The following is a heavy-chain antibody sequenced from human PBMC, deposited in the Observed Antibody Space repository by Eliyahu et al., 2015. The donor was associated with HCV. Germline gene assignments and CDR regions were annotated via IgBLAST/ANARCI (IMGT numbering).Heavy chain of an antibody. J-gene: IGHJ4*02. Sequence: EVQLVESGGGLIQPGGSLRLSCAASDFXFSTYAMSWVRQAPGKGLEWVSLISGSGGTTYYGDFMKGRFTISRDNSKNMLYLQMSSLRAEDTAVYHCAKGVASTGYGPYFFDYWGPGILVTVSS. CDR1: DFXFSTYA. CDR3: AKGVASTGYGPYFFDY. D-gene: IGHD3-22*01. V-gene: IGHV3-23*04. CDR2: ISGSGGTT.